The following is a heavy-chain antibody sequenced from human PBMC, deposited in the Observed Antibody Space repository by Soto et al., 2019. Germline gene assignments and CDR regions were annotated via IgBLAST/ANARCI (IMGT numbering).Heavy chain of an antibody. J-gene: IGHJ4*02. V-gene: IGHV1-69*06. CDR1: GGTFSSYA. CDR3: ASSLGMRTFDY. CDR2: IIPIFGTA. D-gene: IGHD3-10*01. Sequence: ASVKVSCKASGGTFSSYAISWVRQAPGQGLEWMGGIIPIFGTANYAQKFQGRVTITADKSTSTAYTELSSLRSEDTAVYYCASSLGMRTFDYWGQGTLVTVSS.